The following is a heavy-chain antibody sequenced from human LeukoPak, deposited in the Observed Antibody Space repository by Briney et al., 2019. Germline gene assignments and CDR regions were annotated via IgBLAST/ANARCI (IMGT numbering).Heavy chain of an antibody. D-gene: IGHD2-15*01. CDR1: GFTFSSYS. CDR2: ISSSSSTI. J-gene: IGHJ4*02. CDR3: ARDYWLVAARLYYFDY. Sequence: GGSLRLSCAASGFTFSSYSMNWVRQAPGKGLEWVSYISSSSSTIYYADSVKGRFTISRDNAKNSLYLQMNSLRAEDTAVYYCARDYWLVAARLYYFDYWGQGTLVTVSS. V-gene: IGHV3-48*01.